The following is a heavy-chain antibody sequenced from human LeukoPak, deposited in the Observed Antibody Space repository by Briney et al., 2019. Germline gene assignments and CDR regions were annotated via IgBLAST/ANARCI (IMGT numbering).Heavy chain of an antibody. CDR3: ATGRDGYNWGDAYDT. D-gene: IGHD1-1*01. Sequence: SVKVSCKANGGTFNNYAFSRVRQAPGQGLEWMGRIIPIVSILNYAQKFEGRVTITADESTSAVYMDLKNLTSEDTAVYYCATGRDGYNWGDAYDTWGQGTLVTVS. CDR1: GGTFNNYA. V-gene: IGHV1-69*04. J-gene: IGHJ3*02. CDR2: IIPIVSIL.